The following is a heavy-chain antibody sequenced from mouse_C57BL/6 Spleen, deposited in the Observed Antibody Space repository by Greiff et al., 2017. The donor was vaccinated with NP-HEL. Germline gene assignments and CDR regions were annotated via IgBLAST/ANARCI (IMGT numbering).Heavy chain of an antibody. Sequence: VQLKESGGGLVKPGGSLKLSCAASGFTFSDYGMHWVRQAPEKGLEWVAYISSGSSTIYYADTVKGRFTISRDNAKNTLFLQMTSLRSEDTAMYYCARNYYGSSPPWFAYWGQGTLVTVSA. D-gene: IGHD1-1*01. CDR3: ARNYYGSSPPWFAY. V-gene: IGHV5-17*01. J-gene: IGHJ3*01. CDR2: ISSGSSTI. CDR1: GFTFSDYG.